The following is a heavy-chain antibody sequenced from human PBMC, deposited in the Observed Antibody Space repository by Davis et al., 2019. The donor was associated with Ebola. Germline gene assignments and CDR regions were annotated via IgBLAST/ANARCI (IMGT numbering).Heavy chain of an antibody. J-gene: IGHJ5*02. Sequence: SVPVSRLASLCILTPYHINRVRQPTRQGREGMGRRNPIRGNTGYAQKFQVSATMTRDTSITTTYMELSSLSADDTAVYYCTRDIARRRYGSWFDPWGQGTPVTVSS. CDR3: TRDIARRRYGSWFDP. V-gene: IGHV1-8*01. CDR1: LCILTPYH. CDR2: RNPIRGNT. D-gene: IGHD4-17*01.